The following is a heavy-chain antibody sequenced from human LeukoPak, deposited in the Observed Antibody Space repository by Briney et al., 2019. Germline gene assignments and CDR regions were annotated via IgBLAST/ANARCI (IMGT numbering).Heavy chain of an antibody. CDR2: INPNSGGT. CDR3: ASTTRSYYFDY. J-gene: IGHJ4*02. Sequence: ASVKVSCKASGYTFTGYYMHWVRQAPGQGLEWMGWINPNSGGTNYAQKFQGRVTITADESTSTAYMELSSLRSEDTAVYYCASTTRSYYFDYWGQGTLVTVSS. V-gene: IGHV1-2*02. D-gene: IGHD1-1*01. CDR1: GYTFTGYY.